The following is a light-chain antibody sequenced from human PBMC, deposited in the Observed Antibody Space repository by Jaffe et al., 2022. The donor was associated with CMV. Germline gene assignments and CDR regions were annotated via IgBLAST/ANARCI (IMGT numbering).Light chain of an antibody. CDR2: NDN. CDR1: NSNIGRHA. Sequence: QSGLTQPPSASGTPGQRVTISCSGSNSNIGRHAVNWYQRSPGTAPKLLIYNDNHRPSGVPDRFSGSRSGTSASLALSGLRSEDEAHYFCGTWDDNLGGPVLGGGTELSVL. CDR3: GTWDDNLGGPV. J-gene: IGLJ3*02. V-gene: IGLV1-44*01.